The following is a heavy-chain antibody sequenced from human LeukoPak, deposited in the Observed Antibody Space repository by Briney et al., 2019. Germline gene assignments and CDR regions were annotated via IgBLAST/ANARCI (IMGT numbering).Heavy chain of an antibody. Sequence: GGSLRLSCAASGFTFSSYAMSWVRQAPGKGLEWVSAISGSGGSTYYADSVKGRFTISRDNSKNTLYLQMNSLRAEDTAVYYCAAAIFGVVRPGDNWFDPWGQGTLVTVSP. J-gene: IGHJ5*02. CDR3: AAAIFGVVRPGDNWFDP. CDR2: ISGSGGST. D-gene: IGHD3-3*02. CDR1: GFTFSSYA. V-gene: IGHV3-23*01.